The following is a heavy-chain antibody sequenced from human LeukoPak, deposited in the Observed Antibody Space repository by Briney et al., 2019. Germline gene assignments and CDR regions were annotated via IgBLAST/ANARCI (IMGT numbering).Heavy chain of an antibody. V-gene: IGHV4-34*01. D-gene: IGHD2-21*02. Sequence: SETPSLTCAVYGGSFSGYYWSWIRQPPGKGLEWIGEINHSGSTNYNPSLKSRVTISVDTSKNQFSLKLSSVTAAGTAVYYCARLGRYCGGDCWGGYYFDYWGQGTLVTVSS. CDR1: GGSFSGYY. J-gene: IGHJ4*02. CDR3: ARLGRYCGGDCWGGYYFDY. CDR2: INHSGST.